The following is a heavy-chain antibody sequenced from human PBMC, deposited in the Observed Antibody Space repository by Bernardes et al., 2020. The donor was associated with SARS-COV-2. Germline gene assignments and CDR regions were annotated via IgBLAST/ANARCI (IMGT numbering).Heavy chain of an antibody. J-gene: IGHJ6*02. CDR2: IYSSGSS. CDR1: GGSISSSNYY. Sequence: SETLSLTCTVSGGSISSSNYYWGWNRQPPGKGLEWIGSIYSSGSSYYNPSIQSRVSESVDTSQDQFSLRLTVVTAAATAVYYCAGSSGGFYCYIGGLRSWDYVIDAWGQGTTVTVSS. D-gene: IGHD3-22*01. V-gene: IGHV4-39*01. CDR3: AGSSGGFYCYIGGLRSWDYVIDA.